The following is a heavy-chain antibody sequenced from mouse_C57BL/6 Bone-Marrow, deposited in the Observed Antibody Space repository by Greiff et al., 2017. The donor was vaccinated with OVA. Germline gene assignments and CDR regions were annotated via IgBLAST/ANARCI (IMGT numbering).Heavy chain of an antibody. Sequence: QVQLQQPGAELVKPGASVKMSCKASGYTFTSSWITWVKQRPGQGLEWIGDIYPASGSTNYNEKFKSKATLTVDTSSSTAYMQLSSLTSEDSAVYYCASRSTTEDAMDYWGQGTTVTVSS. J-gene: IGHJ4*01. CDR1: GYTFTSSW. CDR3: ASRSTTEDAMDY. V-gene: IGHV1-55*01. D-gene: IGHD1-1*01. CDR2: IYPASGST.